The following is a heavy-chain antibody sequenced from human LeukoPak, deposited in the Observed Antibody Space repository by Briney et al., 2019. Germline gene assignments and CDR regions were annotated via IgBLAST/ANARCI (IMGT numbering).Heavy chain of an antibody. CDR2: ISPKSGAT. CDR1: GYTFTDYY. V-gene: IGHV1-2*02. J-gene: IGHJ4*02. Sequence: ASVKVSCKASGYTFTDYYMHWVRQAPGQGLEWMGWISPKSGATNYAQKFQGRVTMTRDTSINTAYMELSSLTSDDTAMFYCARGRRISMAGTLNDYWGQGTLVTVSS. D-gene: IGHD6-19*01. CDR3: ARGRRISMAGTLNDY.